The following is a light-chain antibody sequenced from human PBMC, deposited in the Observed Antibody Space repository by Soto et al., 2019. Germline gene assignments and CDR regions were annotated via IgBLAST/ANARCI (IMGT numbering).Light chain of an antibody. J-gene: IGKJ1*01. Sequence: EIVMTQSPAILSLSPGERATLSCRASQSVDSSLAWYQQKPGQAPRLLIHGASTRAPDIPARFIGSGSGTAFTLTISSLQSEDFAVYYCQQYYKWPRTFGQGTEVDVK. CDR2: GAS. V-gene: IGKV3-15*01. CDR3: QQYYKWPRT. CDR1: QSVDSS.